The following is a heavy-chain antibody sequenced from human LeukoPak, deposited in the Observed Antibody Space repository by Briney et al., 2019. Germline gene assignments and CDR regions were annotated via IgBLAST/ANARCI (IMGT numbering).Heavy chain of an antibody. V-gene: IGHV3-30*18. J-gene: IGHJ4*02. CDR2: ISYDGSHT. CDR1: GFTFGTYG. D-gene: IGHD6-13*01. CDR3: ANSPYSSSWYLDS. Sequence: GGSLRLSCAASGFTFGTYGMHWVRQAPGKGLEWVAVISYDGSHTNYEDAVKGRFTIPRDNSNNTVSLQMNSLRAEDTAVYYCANSPYSSSWYLDSCGEGTLIAVSS.